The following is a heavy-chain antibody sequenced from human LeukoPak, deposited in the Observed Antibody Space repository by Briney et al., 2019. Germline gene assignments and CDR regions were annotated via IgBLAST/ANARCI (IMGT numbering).Heavy chain of an antibody. CDR1: GGSLTNGYYY. D-gene: IGHD5-24*01. V-gene: IGHV4-31*03. J-gene: IGHJ4*02. CDR2: IHPSGIT. Sequence: SETLSLTCTVSGGSLTNGYYYWTWIRQYPGKGLEWIGYIHPSGITDYNPSLKSRITMSLDMSQNQFSLKLTSVTAADTAIYYCARGQDAFKTGCWGQGTLVTVSS. CDR3: ARGQDAFKTGC.